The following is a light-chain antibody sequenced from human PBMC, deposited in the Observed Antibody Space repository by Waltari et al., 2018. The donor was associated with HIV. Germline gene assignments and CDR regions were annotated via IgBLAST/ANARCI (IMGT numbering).Light chain of an antibody. CDR2: GAD. CDR3: QQYDDWPWT. CDR1: QSVGSR. J-gene: IGKJ1*01. Sequence: MTQSPDTLSVSPGEGATLSCRASQSVGSRVAWYQQMAGQAPRLLIFGADTRASGIPARFTGSGSETEFTLTISSLQSEDFAVYFCQQYDDWPWTFGQGTKVEIK. V-gene: IGKV3-15*01.